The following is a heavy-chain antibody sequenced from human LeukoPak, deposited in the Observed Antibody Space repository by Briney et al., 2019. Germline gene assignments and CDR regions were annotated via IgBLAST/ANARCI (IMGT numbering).Heavy chain of an antibody. CDR3: ARGWSQLI. Sequence: PGGSLRLSCSASGFTFSNYWMSWVRQAPGKGLEWVANIKQDESEKYYVDSVKGRFTISRDNAKSSLYLQMNSLRAEDTAVYYCARGWSQLIWGQGTMVTVSS. D-gene: IGHD2-2*01. CDR1: GFTFSNYW. J-gene: IGHJ3*02. CDR2: IKQDESEK. V-gene: IGHV3-7*01.